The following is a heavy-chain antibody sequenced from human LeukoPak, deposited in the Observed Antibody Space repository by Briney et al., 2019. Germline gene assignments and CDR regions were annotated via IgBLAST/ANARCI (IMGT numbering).Heavy chain of an antibody. CDR2: ISSSSSYI. CDR3: ARGTGRFGELIFDY. D-gene: IGHD3-10*01. Sequence: PGGSLRLSCAASGFTFSNYSMNWVRQAPGKGLEWVSSISSSSSYIYYADSVKGRFTISRDNAKNSLYLQMNSLRAEDTAVYYCARGTGRFGELIFDYWGQGTLVTVSS. CDR1: GFTFSNYS. V-gene: IGHV3-21*01. J-gene: IGHJ4*02.